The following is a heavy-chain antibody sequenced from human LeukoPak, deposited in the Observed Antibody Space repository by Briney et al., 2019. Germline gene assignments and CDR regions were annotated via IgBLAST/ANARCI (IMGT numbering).Heavy chain of an antibody. D-gene: IGHD6-13*01. CDR2: IYYSGST. V-gene: IGHV4-39*01. CDR1: GGSISSSSYY. Sequence: SETLSLTCTVSGGSISSSSYYWGWIRQPPGKGLEWIGSIYYSGSTYYNPSLKSRVTISVDTSKNQFSLKLSSVTAADTAVYYCARRISSSWYYFDCWGQGTLVTVSS. CDR3: ARRISSSWYYFDC. J-gene: IGHJ4*02.